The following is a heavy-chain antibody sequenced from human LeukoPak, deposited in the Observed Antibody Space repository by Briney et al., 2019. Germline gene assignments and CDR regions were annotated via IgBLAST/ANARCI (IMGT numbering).Heavy chain of an antibody. V-gene: IGHV4-59*01. CDR1: GGSISSYY. D-gene: IGHD5-24*01. Sequence: PSETLSLTCTVSGGSISSYYWSWIRQPPGKGLERIGYIYYSGSTNYNPSLKSRVTISVDTSKNQFSLKLSSVTAADTAVYYCARAGWQEETFDYWGQGTLVTVSS. CDR3: ARAGWQEETFDY. CDR2: IYYSGST. J-gene: IGHJ4*02.